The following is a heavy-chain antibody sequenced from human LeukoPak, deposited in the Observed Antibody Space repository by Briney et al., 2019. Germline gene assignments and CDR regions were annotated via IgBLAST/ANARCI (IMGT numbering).Heavy chain of an antibody. CDR1: GFIFSSYW. J-gene: IGHJ4*02. CDR3: ARTPPPRDSGSWDY. D-gene: IGHD6-13*01. Sequence: GGSLRLSCAASGFIFSSYWMTWVRQAPGKGLEWVAYIKEDGGEKYYVDSAKGRFTISRDNSKNTLYLQMNSLRAEDTAVCYCARTPPPRDSGSWDYWGQGTLVTVSS. V-gene: IGHV3-7*01. CDR2: IKEDGGEK.